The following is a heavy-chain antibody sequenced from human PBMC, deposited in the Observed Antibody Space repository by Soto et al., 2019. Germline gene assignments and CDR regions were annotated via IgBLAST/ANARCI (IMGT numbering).Heavy chain of an antibody. V-gene: IGHV3-11*01. Sequence: QVQPVESGGGLVQPGGSLRLSCAASGFTCSDYYMGWIRQAPGKGLEWVSYISSSGNTIFYADSEKGRFTISRDNAKNALFLEMNSLRSEDTAMYYCARAPRGFWYFHPWGRGTRVTVSS. J-gene: IGHJ2*01. CDR3: ARAPRGFWYFHP. D-gene: IGHD3-10*01. CDR1: GFTCSDYY. CDR2: ISSSGNTI.